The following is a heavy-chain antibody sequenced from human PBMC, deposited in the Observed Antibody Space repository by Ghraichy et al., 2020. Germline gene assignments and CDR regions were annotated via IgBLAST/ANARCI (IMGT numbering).Heavy chain of an antibody. CDR2: IFYNGNV. D-gene: IGHD3-16*01. Sequence: SQTLSLTCTVSGGSISSNDDYWGWICQPPGKGLEWIGSIFYNGNVYYNPSLKSRVTISVDTSKNQFSLKLSSVTAADTAVYYCARHHWRGNDAFDIWGQGTLVTVSS. J-gene: IGHJ3*02. CDR3: ARHHWRGNDAFDI. V-gene: IGHV4-39*01. CDR1: GGSISSNDDY.